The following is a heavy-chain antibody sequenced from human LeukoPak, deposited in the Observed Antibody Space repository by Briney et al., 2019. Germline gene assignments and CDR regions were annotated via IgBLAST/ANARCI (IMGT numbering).Heavy chain of an antibody. J-gene: IGHJ3*01. V-gene: IGHV3-9*01. CDR1: GFTFDDYA. CDR2: ISCNSGSI. Sequence: GGSLRLSCAASGFTFDDYAMHWVRQAPGKGLEWVSGISCNSGSIGYADSVKGRFTISRDNAKNSLYLQMNSLRAEDTALYYCVKDIGGYSSGWYRGVDALDLWGQGTMVTVSS. CDR3: VKDIGGYSSGWYRGVDALDL. D-gene: IGHD6-13*01.